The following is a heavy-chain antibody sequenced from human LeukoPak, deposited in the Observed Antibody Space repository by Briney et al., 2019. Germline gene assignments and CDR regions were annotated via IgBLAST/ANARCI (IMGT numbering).Heavy chain of an antibody. D-gene: IGHD3-16*01. J-gene: IGHJ5*02. V-gene: IGHV3-21*01. CDR3: TREGGVGP. CDR2: ISGASSDNYI. CDR1: GFSFGVYS. Sequence: GGSLRLSCVASGFSFGVYSMNWVRQAPGKGLEWVSTISGASSDNYIDYADSVKGRFTISRDNAKKSVFLEMNGLRDDDTAVYYCTREGGVGPWGHGTLVSVSS.